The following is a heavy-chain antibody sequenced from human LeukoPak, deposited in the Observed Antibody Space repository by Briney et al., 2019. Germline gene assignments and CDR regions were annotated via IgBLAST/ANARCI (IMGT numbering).Heavy chain of an antibody. V-gene: IGHV3-20*04. J-gene: IGHJ4*02. CDR1: GFTFDDYG. CDR2: INLSGGST. Sequence: PRASLRLSCAASGFTFDDYGMSWVRQAPGKGLEWVSGINLSGGSTGHADSVKGRFTISRDNAKNSLYLQMNSLRAEDTAVYSCAVPQWDLLNWGQGTLVTVSA. CDR3: AVPQWDLLN. D-gene: IGHD1-26*01.